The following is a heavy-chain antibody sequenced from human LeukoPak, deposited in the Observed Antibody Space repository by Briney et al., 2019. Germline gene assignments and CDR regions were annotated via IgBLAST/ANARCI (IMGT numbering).Heavy chain of an antibody. CDR1: GFTFSSYA. CDR2: ISYDGSNK. Sequence: PGRSLRLSCAASGFTFSSYAMHWVRQAPGKGLEWVAVISYDGSNKYYADSVKGRFTISRDNSKNTLYLQMNSLRAEDTAVYYCARDRGWLVPGAYWGQGTLVTVSS. D-gene: IGHD6-19*01. V-gene: IGHV3-30-3*01. J-gene: IGHJ4*02. CDR3: ARDRGWLVPGAY.